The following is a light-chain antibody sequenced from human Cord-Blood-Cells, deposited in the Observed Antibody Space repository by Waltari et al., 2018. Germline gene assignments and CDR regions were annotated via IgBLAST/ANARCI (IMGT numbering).Light chain of an antibody. J-gene: IGKJ2*03. CDR2: AAS. CDR1: QSISSY. V-gene: IGKV1-39*01. Sequence: DIQMTQSPHSLSASVGDRVTITCRASQSISSYLNWYQQKPGKAPKLLIYAASSLQSGVPSRFSGSASGTDFTLTISSLQPEDFATYYCRQSYSTPPSFGQGTKLEIK. CDR3: RQSYSTPPS.